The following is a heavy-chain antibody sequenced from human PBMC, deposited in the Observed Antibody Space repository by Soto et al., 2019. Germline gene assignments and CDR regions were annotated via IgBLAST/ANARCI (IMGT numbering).Heavy chain of an antibody. V-gene: IGHV3-30-3*01. J-gene: IGHJ6*02. D-gene: IGHD3-3*01. CDR3: ARGIYYDFWSGYYIPYTPDYYYYYGMDV. CDR2: ISYDGSNK. CDR1: GVTFSSYA. Sequence: QPWWSLRLSCAASGVTFSSYAMHGVRQAPGKGLEWVAVISYDGSNKYYADSVKGRFTISRDNSKNTLYLQMNSLRAEDTAVYYCARGIYYDFWSGYYIPYTPDYYYYYGMDVWGQGTTVTVSS.